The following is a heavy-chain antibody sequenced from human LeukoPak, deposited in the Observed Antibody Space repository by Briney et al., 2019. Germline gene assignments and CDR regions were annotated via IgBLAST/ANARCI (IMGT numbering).Heavy chain of an antibody. J-gene: IGHJ4*02. Sequence: PGESLKISCKGSGYSFTSYWIGWVRQMPGKGLEWMGIIYPGDSDTKYSPSFQGQVTISADKSISTAYLQWSSLKASDTAMYYCARQSHNYYDSSGYIDYWGQGTLGTVSS. CDR3: ARQSHNYYDSSGYIDY. CDR1: GYSFTSYW. V-gene: IGHV5-51*01. D-gene: IGHD3-22*01. CDR2: IYPGDSDT.